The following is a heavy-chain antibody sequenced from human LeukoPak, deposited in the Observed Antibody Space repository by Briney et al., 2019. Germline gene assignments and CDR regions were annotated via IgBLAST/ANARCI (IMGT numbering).Heavy chain of an antibody. V-gene: IGHV1-2*02. CDR3: ARDSSGTNDY. CDR1: GYTFTSYG. Sequence: GASVKVSCKASGYTFTSYGISWVRQAPGQGLEWMGWINPNSGGTNYAQKFQGRVTMTRDTSISTAYMELSRLRSDDTAVYYCARDSSGTNDYWGQGTLVTVSS. J-gene: IGHJ4*02. CDR2: INPNSGGT. D-gene: IGHD6-19*01.